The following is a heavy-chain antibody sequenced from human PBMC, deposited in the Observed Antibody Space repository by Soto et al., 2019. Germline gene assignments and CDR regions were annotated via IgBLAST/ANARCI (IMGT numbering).Heavy chain of an antibody. Sequence: QVHLVQSGAEVKKPGASVKISCKASAYPFTSFYIHWVRQAPGQGLEWMGMINPSGVSTTYAQKFQGSVTLTRDTSTNTVYMELTGLQYDDTAMYFCAREGTDYGDYDYWGQGTLVTVSS. J-gene: IGHJ4*02. V-gene: IGHV1-46*01. CDR3: AREGTDYGDYDY. CDR2: INPSGVST. CDR1: AYPFTSFY. D-gene: IGHD4-17*01.